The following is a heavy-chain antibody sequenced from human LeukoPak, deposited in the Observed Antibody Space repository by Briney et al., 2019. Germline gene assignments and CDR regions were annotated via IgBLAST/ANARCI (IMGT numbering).Heavy chain of an antibody. J-gene: IGHJ6*03. D-gene: IGHD6-13*01. CDR3: ASRYSSSWYYYYYMDV. V-gene: IGHV3-7*01. CDR1: GFTFSFYW. CDR2: IKQDGSEK. Sequence: GGSLRLSCAASGFTFSFYWMSWVRQAPGKGLEWVANIKQDGSEKYYVDSVKGRFTISRDNAKNSLYLQMNSLRAEDTAVYYCASRYSSSWYYYYYMDVWGKGTTVTVSS.